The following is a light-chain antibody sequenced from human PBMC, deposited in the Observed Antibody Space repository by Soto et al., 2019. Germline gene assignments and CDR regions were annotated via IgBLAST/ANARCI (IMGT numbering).Light chain of an antibody. Sequence: IQLTQSPSFLSASIGDRVTITCRASQGISSYLAWYQQKPGKAPKLLIYAASTLQSGVPSRFSGSGSGTEFTLTISSLQPEDFATYYCQQVNSYPWTFGQGTKVEIK. CDR2: AAS. CDR1: QGISSY. J-gene: IGKJ1*01. V-gene: IGKV1-9*01. CDR3: QQVNSYPWT.